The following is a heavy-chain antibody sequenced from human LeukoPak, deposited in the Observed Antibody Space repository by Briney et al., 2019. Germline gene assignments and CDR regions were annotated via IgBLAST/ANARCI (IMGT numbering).Heavy chain of an antibody. Sequence: SETLSLTCTVSGGSISNNNWWSWVRQSPEKGLEWIGEIYHTGSTNYNPSLKSRVTISIDTSKNQFSLKLSSVTAADTAVYYCARKSSGWYNGYYYYYMDVWGKGTTVTVSS. CDR3: ARKSSGWYNGYYYYYMDV. CDR2: IYHTGST. J-gene: IGHJ6*03. V-gene: IGHV4-4*02. D-gene: IGHD6-19*01. CDR1: GGSISNNNW.